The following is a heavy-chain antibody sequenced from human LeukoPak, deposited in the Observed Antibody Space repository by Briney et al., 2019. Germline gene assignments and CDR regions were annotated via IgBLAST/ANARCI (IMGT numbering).Heavy chain of an antibody. J-gene: IGHJ6*03. CDR2: INPNSGGT. D-gene: IGHD6-6*01. Sequence: ASVKVSCKASGYTFTGYYMHWVRQAPGQGLEWMGWINPNSGGTNYAQKFQGRVTMTRDTSISTAYMELGRLRSDDTAVYYCARARIAARRTSRDYYYMDVWGKGTTVTVSS. V-gene: IGHV1-2*02. CDR3: ARARIAARRTSRDYYYMDV. CDR1: GYTFTGYY.